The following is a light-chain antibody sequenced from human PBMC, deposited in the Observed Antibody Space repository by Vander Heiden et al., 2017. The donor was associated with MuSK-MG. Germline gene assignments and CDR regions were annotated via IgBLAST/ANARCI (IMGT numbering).Light chain of an antibody. CDR3: QAWVSNTPV. Sequence: SFDLTQPPSVSVSPGQTATVTCSRDKLGNKYVSWYQQRPGQSPLLVIYQDNKRPSGIPERFSGSNSGNTATLTISGAQSVDDGDYYCQAWVSNTPVFGGGTKLIVL. CDR2: QDN. V-gene: IGLV3-1*01. CDR1: KLGNKY. J-gene: IGLJ3*02.